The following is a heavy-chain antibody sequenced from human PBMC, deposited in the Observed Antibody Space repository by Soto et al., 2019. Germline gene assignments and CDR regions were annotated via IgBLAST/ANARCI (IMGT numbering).Heavy chain of an antibody. CDR3: ARDTGYTFGSLNY. Sequence: VERVQSGADVKKPGASVTISCEASGYTFTDYALHWVRQAPGQRLEWMGWMNAGVGNTLYSQKFQGRITITRDTSASTAYMELNSPKSEDTAIYYCARDTGYTFGSLNYWGPGTLVTVSS. J-gene: IGHJ4*02. D-gene: IGHD5-18*01. CDR1: GYTFTDYA. CDR2: MNAGVGNT. V-gene: IGHV1-3*01.